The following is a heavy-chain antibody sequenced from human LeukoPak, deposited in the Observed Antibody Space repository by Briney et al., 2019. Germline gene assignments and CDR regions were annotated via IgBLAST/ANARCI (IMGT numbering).Heavy chain of an antibody. CDR3: AKDRMIVVVITTFDY. V-gene: IGHV3-23*01. Sequence: GGSLRLSCAASGFTFSSYAMSWVRQAPGKGLEWVSAISGSGGSTYYADSVKGRFTISRDNSKNTLYLQMNSLRAEETAVYYCAKDRMIVVVITTFDYWGQGTLVTVSS. CDR2: ISGSGGST. D-gene: IGHD3-22*01. CDR1: GFTFSSYA. J-gene: IGHJ4*02.